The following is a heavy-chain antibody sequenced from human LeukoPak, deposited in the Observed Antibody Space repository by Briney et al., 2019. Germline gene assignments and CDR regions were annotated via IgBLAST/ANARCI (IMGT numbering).Heavy chain of an antibody. CDR2: INHSGST. Sequence: SETLSLTCAVYGGSFSGYYWSWIRHPPGKGLEWIGEINHSGSTNYNPSLKSRVTISVDTSKNQFSLKLSSVTAADTAVYYCARGVYGSGSSTRGQWRQGTLVTVSS. D-gene: IGHD3-10*01. CDR3: ARGVYGSGSSTRGQ. V-gene: IGHV4-34*01. CDR1: GGSFSGYY. J-gene: IGHJ4*02.